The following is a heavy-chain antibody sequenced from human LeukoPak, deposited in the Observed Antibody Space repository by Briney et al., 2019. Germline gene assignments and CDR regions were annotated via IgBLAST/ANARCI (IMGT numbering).Heavy chain of an antibody. D-gene: IGHD3-22*01. V-gene: IGHV3-74*03. J-gene: IGHJ4*02. CDR1: GFTFSNYW. Sequence: GGSLRLSCAASGFTFSNYWIHWVRHAPGKGLVWVSRVDNAGSITTYADSVKGRFTISRDNAENTLYLQMNCLRVEDTAVYYCVRSAFHAGSGNYYDYWGQGTLVTVSS. CDR2: VDNAGSIT. CDR3: VRSAFHAGSGNYYDY.